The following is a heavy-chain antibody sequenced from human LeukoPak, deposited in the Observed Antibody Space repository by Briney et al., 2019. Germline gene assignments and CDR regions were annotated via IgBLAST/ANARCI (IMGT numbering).Heavy chain of an antibody. CDR1: GGSFSGYY. J-gene: IGHJ4*02. Sequence: SETLSLTCAVYGGSFSGYYWSWIRHPPGKGLEWIGEINHSGSTNYNPSLKSRVTVSVDTSNNPFSLRLSSVTAADTAVYFCARVDHQFRHFDYWGQGTLVTVSA. CDR3: ARVDHQFRHFDY. V-gene: IGHV4-34*01. CDR2: INHSGST. D-gene: IGHD1-14*01.